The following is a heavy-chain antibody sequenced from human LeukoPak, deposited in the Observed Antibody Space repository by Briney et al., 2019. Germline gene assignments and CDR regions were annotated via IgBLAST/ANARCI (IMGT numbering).Heavy chain of an antibody. CDR2: IYYSGST. J-gene: IGHJ5*02. CDR3: ARGGQGGSYYGNWFDP. D-gene: IGHD1-26*01. V-gene: IGHV4-61*01. CDR1: GGSVSRGSYY. Sequence: SETLSLTCTVSGGSVSRGSYYWSWIRQPPGTGPEWIGYIYYSGSTNYNPSLKSRVTISVDTSKNQFSLKLSSVTAADTAVYYCARGGQGGSYYGNWFDPWGQGTLVTVSS.